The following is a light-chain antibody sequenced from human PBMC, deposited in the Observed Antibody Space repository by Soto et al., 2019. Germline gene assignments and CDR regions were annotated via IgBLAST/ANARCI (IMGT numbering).Light chain of an antibody. V-gene: IGKV3D-15*01. CDR1: QSVCSN. J-gene: IGKJ4*01. CDR3: QQYHSWVT. CDR2: GAS. Sequence: ILFPQSPGTLSLYPGERATLACRASQSVCSNLAWYQQKPGQAPRLLIYGASTRATGIPARLSGSGSGTEFTLSIRSLQSEDFAVYYCQQYHSWVTFGGGTKVDIK.